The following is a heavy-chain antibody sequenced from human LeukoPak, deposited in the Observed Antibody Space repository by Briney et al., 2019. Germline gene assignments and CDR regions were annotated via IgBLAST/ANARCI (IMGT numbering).Heavy chain of an antibody. CDR1: SGSISSYY. V-gene: IGHV4-59*01. CDR2: IYYSGNT. J-gene: IGHJ1*01. CDR3: ASGGYHDSSGYYRRFFQH. D-gene: IGHD3-22*01. Sequence: PSETLSPTCTVSSGSISSYYWSWIRQPPGKGLEWIGYIYYSGNTDYNPSLKSRVTISVDTSKKQFSLKLSSVTAADTAVYYCASGGYHDSSGYYRRFFQHWGQGTLVTVSS.